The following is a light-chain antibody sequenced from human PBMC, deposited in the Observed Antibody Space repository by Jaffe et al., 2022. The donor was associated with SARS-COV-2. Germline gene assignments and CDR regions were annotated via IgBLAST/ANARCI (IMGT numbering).Light chain of an antibody. CDR3: SSYSSSNTYVV. V-gene: IGLV2-14*03. CDR1: SSDIGDYNF. Sequence: QSALTQPASVSGSPGQSITISCTGTSSDIGDYNFVSWYQHHPGKAPRLMIYDVSDRPSGISVRFSGSKSGNTASLTISGLQAEDEADYYCSSYSSSNTYVVFGGGTKLTVL. CDR2: DVS. J-gene: IGLJ2*01.